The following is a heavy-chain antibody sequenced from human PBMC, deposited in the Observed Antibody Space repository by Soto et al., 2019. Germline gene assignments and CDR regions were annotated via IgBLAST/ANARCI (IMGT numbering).Heavy chain of an antibody. CDR1: GGSFSTYG. D-gene: IGHD4-17*01. CDR2: FLPVFTTA. CDR3: ARDGVDVSRTTVRHGALDI. V-gene: IGHV1-69*01. Sequence: QVQLVQSGAEVKKPGSSVKVSCKASGGSFSTYGISWVRQAPGQGLEWMEGFLPVFTTAKYAQKFQGRVSITADESTYTAYMELSSLRSEDTAVYFCARDGVDVSRTTVRHGALDIWGQGTVVTVSS. J-gene: IGHJ3*02.